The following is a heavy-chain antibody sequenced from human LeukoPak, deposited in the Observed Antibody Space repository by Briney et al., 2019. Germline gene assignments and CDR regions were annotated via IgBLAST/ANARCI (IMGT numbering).Heavy chain of an antibody. CDR3: AKPTDPYCSGGSCYSDYYYGMDV. Sequence: GGSQRLSCAASGFTFSSYWMHWVRQAPGKGLVWVSRINSDGSSTSYADSVKGRFTISRDNAKNTLYLQMNSLRAEDTAVYYCAKPTDPYCSGGSCYSDYYYGMDVWGQGTTVTVSS. J-gene: IGHJ6*02. CDR2: INSDGSST. CDR1: GFTFSSYW. V-gene: IGHV3-74*01. D-gene: IGHD2-15*01.